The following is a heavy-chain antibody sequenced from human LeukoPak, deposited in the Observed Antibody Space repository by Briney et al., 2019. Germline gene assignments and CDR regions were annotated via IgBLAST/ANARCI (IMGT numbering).Heavy chain of an antibody. V-gene: IGHV3-48*03. J-gene: IGHJ4*02. CDR2: ISGSGNTI. Sequence: GGSLRLSCAASGFTFSSYEMNWVRQAPGKGLEWVSYISGSGNTIYYADSVKGRFTISRDTSTLYLQMNSLRAEDTALYYCAKKLTSCIGYGCSPANYFDYWGQGTLVTVSS. D-gene: IGHD3-22*01. CDR3: AKKLTSCIGYGCSPANYFDY. CDR1: GFTFSSYE.